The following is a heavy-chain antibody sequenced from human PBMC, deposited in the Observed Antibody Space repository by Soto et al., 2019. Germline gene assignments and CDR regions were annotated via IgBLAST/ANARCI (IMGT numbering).Heavy chain of an antibody. Sequence: SETLSLTCAAYGGSFSGYYWSWIRQPPGKGLEWIGEINHSGSTNYNPSLKSRVTISVDTSKNQFSLKLSSVTAADTAVYYCAVSGPRLLIFDYWGQGTLVTVSS. CDR3: AVSGPRLLIFDY. J-gene: IGHJ4*02. CDR2: INHSGST. V-gene: IGHV4-34*01. D-gene: IGHD2-15*01. CDR1: GGSFSGYY.